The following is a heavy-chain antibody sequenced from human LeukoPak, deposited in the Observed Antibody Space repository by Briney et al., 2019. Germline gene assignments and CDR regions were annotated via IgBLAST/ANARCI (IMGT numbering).Heavy chain of an antibody. V-gene: IGHV3-30*04. J-gene: IGHJ4*02. CDR2: ISYDGSNK. CDR1: GFTFSSYA. D-gene: IGHD6-19*01. CDR3: ARDRGYSSGWYHY. Sequence: GRSLRLSCAASGFTFSSYAMHWVRQAPGKGLEWVAVISYDGSNKYYADSVKGRFTISRDNSKNTLYLQMNSLRAEDTAVYYCARDRGYSSGWYHYWGQGTLVTVSS.